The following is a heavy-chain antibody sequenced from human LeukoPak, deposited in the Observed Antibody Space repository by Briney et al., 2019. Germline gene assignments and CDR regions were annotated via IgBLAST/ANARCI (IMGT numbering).Heavy chain of an antibody. CDR2: IYFSGSA. J-gene: IGHJ3*02. D-gene: IGHD3-10*02. Sequence: PSETLSLTCSVSGGSINNYYWSLIRQPPGKGLEWIGYIYFSGSAGYNPSLKSRVTISVDTSKNHFSLKLTSVTAADTAVYYCARRCSGWRGVFEIWGEGTMVSVSS. CDR3: ARRCSGWRGVFEI. CDR1: GGSINNYY. V-gene: IGHV4-59*08.